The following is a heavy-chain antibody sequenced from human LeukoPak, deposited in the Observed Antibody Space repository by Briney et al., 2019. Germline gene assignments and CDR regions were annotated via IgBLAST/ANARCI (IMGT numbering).Heavy chain of an antibody. CDR1: GGSISSYY. CDR2: IYYSGST. Sequence: SETLSLTCTVSGGSISSYYWSWIRQPPGKGLEWIGYIYYSGSTNYNPSLKSRVTISVDTSKNHFSLKLSSVTAADTAVYYCARSYSSSWYGDFDYWGQGTLVTVSS. V-gene: IGHV4-59*08. J-gene: IGHJ4*02. CDR3: ARSYSSSWYGDFDY. D-gene: IGHD6-13*01.